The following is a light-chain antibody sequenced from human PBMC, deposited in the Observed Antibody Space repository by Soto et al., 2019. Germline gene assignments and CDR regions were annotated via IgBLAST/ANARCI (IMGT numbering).Light chain of an antibody. J-gene: IGLJ2*01. CDR3: CSYSGSSTLL. CDR2: EGS. V-gene: IGLV2-23*01. Sequence: QSALTQPASVSGSPGQSITISCTGTSSDVGSYNLVSWYQQHPGKAPKLMIYEGSKRPSWFSNPFSGSKSGNTASLTISGLQAEDEADYYCCSYSGSSTLLFGGGTKLTVL. CDR1: SSDVGSYNL.